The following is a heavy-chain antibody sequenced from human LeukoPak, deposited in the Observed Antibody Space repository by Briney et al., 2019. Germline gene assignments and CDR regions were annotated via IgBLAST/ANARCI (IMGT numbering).Heavy chain of an antibody. CDR2: IYPGDSDT. D-gene: IGHD3-10*01. V-gene: IGHV5-51*01. CDR1: GYSFTTHW. Sequence: PGESLKISCKGSGYSFTTHWIAWVRQMPGKGLEWMGIIYPGDSDTRYSPSFQGQVTISADKSISTAYLQWSSLKASDTAMYYCARHEGDPITPHYYYYMDVWGKGTTVTASS. J-gene: IGHJ6*03. CDR3: ARHEGDPITPHYYYYMDV.